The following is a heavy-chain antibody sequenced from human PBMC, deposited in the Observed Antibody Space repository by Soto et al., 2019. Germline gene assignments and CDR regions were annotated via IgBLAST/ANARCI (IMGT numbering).Heavy chain of an antibody. J-gene: IGHJ3*02. D-gene: IGHD3-3*01. CDR3: ARVADFRSGYLPHLAFDI. CDR1: GFTFSSYA. CDR2: ISSNGGST. Sequence: GGSLRLSCAASGFTFSSYAMHWVRQAPGKGLEYVSAISSNGGSTYYANSVKGRFTISRDNSKNTLYLQMGSLRAEDMAVYYCARVADFRSGYLPHLAFDIWGQGTMVTVSS. V-gene: IGHV3-64*01.